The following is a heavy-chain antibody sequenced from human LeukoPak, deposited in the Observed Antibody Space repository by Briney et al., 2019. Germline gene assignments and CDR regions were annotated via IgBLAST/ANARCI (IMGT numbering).Heavy chain of an antibody. D-gene: IGHD1-26*01. V-gene: IGHV3-30*04. Sequence: GGSLRLSCAASGFTFTSHGMHWVRQAPGKGLEWVADTSYDGSKKDYADSVKGRFTISRDDSENTVYLQMDSLRTEDTAVYYCARDRSGTYSVDYWGLGTLVTISS. J-gene: IGHJ4*02. CDR2: TSYDGSKK. CDR1: GFTFTSHG. CDR3: ARDRSGTYSVDY.